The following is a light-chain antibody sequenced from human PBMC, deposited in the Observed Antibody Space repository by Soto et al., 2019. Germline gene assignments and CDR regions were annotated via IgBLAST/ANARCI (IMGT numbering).Light chain of an antibody. J-gene: IGKJ2*01. Sequence: DVQMTQSPSTLSASVGDTVTITCRASPRVNTWLAWYQQKPGKAPKLLIYKASTLESGVPSRFSGSGSGTEFTLTISSLQSDYFATYYCQQYNNWYTFGQGTKLAIK. CDR3: QQYNNWYT. V-gene: IGKV1-5*03. CDR1: PRVNTW. CDR2: KAS.